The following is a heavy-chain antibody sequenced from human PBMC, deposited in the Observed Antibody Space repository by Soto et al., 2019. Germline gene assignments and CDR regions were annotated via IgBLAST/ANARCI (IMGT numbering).Heavy chain of an antibody. D-gene: IGHD3-10*01. Sequence: SGGSLRLSCAASGFTFSTHGMHWVRQAPGKGLEWVAIIWDDGSNNYYIDSVKGRFTISRDNSKNTLYLQMNSVRAEDTAVYYCASDSAGRGATLYYWGQGTLVTVSS. CDR3: ASDSAGRGATLYY. CDR2: IWDDGSNN. V-gene: IGHV3-33*01. J-gene: IGHJ4*02. CDR1: GFTFSTHG.